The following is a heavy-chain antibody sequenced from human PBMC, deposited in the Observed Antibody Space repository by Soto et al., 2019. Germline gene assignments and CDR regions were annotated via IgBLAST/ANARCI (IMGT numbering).Heavy chain of an antibody. CDR3: ARCGDDLLMVRGVRYGMDV. J-gene: IGHJ6*02. CDR2: ISSSSSYI. CDR1: GFTFSSYS. D-gene: IGHD3-10*01. V-gene: IGHV3-21*01. Sequence: GGSLRLSCAASGFTFSSYSMNWVRQAPGKGLEWVSSISSSSSYIYYADSVKGRFTISRDNAKNSLYLQMNSLRAEDTAVYYCARCGDDLLMVRGVRYGMDVWGQGTTVTVSS.